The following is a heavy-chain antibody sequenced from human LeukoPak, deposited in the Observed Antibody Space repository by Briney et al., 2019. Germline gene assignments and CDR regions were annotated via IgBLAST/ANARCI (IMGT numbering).Heavy chain of an antibody. CDR2: FDHTGTT. CDR3: ARWVDLTVY. J-gene: IGHJ4*02. V-gene: IGHV4-34*01. CDR1: GGSFSGYY. D-gene: IGHD3-9*01. Sequence: SETLSLTCVVYGGSFSGYYWGWIRQSPGKGLEWIGSFDHTGTTYYNPSLKSRVTTSVDTSNNQFSLRLSSVTAADTAVYYCARWVDLTVYWGQGTLVTVSS.